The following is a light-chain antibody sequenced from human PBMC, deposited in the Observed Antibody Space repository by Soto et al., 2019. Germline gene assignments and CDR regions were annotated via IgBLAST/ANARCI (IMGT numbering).Light chain of an antibody. V-gene: IGLV2-14*01. CDR3: SSYTNTNTLV. CDR2: DVN. CDR1: TSDVGGYNH. Sequence: QSALIQPASVSGSPGQSITISCTGTTSDVGGYNHVSWFQQHPGKVPKLMIYDVNNRPSGVSNCFSGSKSGNTASLTISGLQAEDEADYYCSSYTNTNTLVFGGGTKLTVL. J-gene: IGLJ2*01.